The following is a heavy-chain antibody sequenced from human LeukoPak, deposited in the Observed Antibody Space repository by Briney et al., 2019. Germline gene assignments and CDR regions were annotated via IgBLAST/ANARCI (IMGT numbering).Heavy chain of an antibody. J-gene: IGHJ1*01. D-gene: IGHD3-22*01. V-gene: IGHV3-74*01. CDR2: IKSDGKT. CDR3: ARAPSEIGGYYPEYFRH. Sequence: GSLRLSCAASGFSFSSYWMHWVRQAPGKGLVWVSRIKSDGKTNYADSVKGRFTISRDNAKNTVSLQMNSLRAEDTGVYYCARAPSEIGGYYPEYFRHWGQGTLVTVSS. CDR1: GFSFSSYW.